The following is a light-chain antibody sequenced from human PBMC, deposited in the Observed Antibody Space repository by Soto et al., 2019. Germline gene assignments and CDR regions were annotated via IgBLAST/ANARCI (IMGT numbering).Light chain of an antibody. J-gene: IGKJ4*01. CDR1: QGISSY. Sequence: DIQLTQSPSFLSASVGDRVTITCGASQGISSYLAWYQQKPGKAPKLLIYAASTLQSGVPSRFSGSGSGTDFTLTISSLQPEDFATYFCQHFGNFPITFAGGAKVHIK. CDR2: AAS. CDR3: QHFGNFPIT. V-gene: IGKV1-9*01.